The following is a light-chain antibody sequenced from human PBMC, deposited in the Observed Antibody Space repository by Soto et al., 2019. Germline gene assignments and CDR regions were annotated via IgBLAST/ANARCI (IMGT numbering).Light chain of an antibody. CDR2: GAS. Sequence: DIVLTQSPGTLSLSPGERATLSCRASQSVRSSYLAWYQQKPGQAPRLLIYGASTRVTDIPDRFSGSGSGTDFTLTISRLEPDDFAVYYCHQYGSSPETFGQGTKVDIK. V-gene: IGKV3-20*01. CDR1: QSVRSSY. J-gene: IGKJ1*01. CDR3: HQYGSSPET.